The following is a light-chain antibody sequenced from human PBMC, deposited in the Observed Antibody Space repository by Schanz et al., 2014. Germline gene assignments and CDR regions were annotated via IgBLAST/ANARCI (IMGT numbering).Light chain of an antibody. CDR1: SSDIGGYDY. CDR3: SSYTSSSTPLV. CDR2: DVF. Sequence: QSALTQPASMSGSPGQSITISCNGSSSDIGGYDYVSWYRQYPGKAPKLMIYDVFNRPSGVSHRFTGSKSDNTATLTISGLQAEDEADYYCSSYTSSSTPLVFGTGTKVTVL. V-gene: IGLV2-14*01. J-gene: IGLJ1*01.